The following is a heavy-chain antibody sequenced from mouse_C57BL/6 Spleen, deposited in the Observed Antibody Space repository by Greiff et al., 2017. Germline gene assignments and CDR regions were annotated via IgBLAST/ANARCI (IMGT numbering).Heavy chain of an antibody. Sequence: QVQLQQPGAELVRPGTSVKLSCKASGYTFTSYWMHWVKQRPGQGLEWIGVIDPSDSYTNYNQKFKGKATLTVDTSSSTAYMQLSSLTSEDSAVYYCARRGLRQGDYFDYWGQGTTLTVSS. D-gene: IGHD2-4*01. CDR2: IDPSDSYT. CDR1: GYTFTSYW. J-gene: IGHJ2*01. CDR3: ARRGLRQGDYFDY. V-gene: IGHV1-59*01.